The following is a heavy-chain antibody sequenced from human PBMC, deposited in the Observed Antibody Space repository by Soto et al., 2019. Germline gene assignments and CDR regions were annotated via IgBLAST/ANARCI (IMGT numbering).Heavy chain of an antibody. CDR2: IYYSGST. V-gene: IGHV4-59*01. D-gene: IGHD3-9*01. J-gene: IGHJ5*02. CDR1: GGSIRDYY. CDR3: ARGVPLDILTGRGFDP. Sequence: SETLSLTCTVSGGSIRDYYWGWIRQSPGKGLEWIGNIYYSGSTNYNPSLRGRLTISVDTSKNQFSLKLSSVTTADTAVYYCARGVPLDILTGRGFDPWGQGTLVNVPQ.